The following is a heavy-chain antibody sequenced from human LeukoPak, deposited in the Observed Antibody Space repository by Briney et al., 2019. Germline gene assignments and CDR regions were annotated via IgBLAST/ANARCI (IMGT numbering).Heavy chain of an antibody. J-gene: IGHJ3*02. CDR1: GGSITTGSYY. CDR3: ARGQLGATDAFDI. CDR2: IYYSGST. Sequence: KPSQTLSLTCTVSGGSITTGSYYWSWIRQPPGKGLEWIGYIYYSGSTNYNPSLKSRVTISVDTSKNQFSLKLSSVTAADTAVYYCARGQLGATDAFDIWGQGTMVTVSS. D-gene: IGHD1-26*01. V-gene: IGHV4-61*01.